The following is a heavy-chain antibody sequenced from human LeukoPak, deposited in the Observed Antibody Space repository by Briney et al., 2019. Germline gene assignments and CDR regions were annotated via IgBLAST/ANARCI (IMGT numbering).Heavy chain of an antibody. CDR2: INHSGST. V-gene: IGHV4-34*01. Sequence: PSETLSLTCAVYGGSFSGYYWSWIRQPPGKGLEWIGEINHSGSTNYNPPLKSRVTISVDTSKNQFSLKLSSVTAADTAVYYCARGQTRYSSSWNYYYYGMDVWGQGTTVTVSS. CDR1: GGSFSGYY. J-gene: IGHJ6*02. CDR3: ARGQTRYSSSWNYYYYGMDV. D-gene: IGHD6-13*01.